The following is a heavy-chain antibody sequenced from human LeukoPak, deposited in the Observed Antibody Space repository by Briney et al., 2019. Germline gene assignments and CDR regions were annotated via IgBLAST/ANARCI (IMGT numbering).Heavy chain of an antibody. CDR1: RVSISSYY. V-gene: IGHV4-59*01. CDR3: ARGHAFDI. Sequence: PSETLSLTCTVSRVSISSYYWSWIRRPPGKGLECIGYISYSGSTNYNPSLKSRVTISIDTSKNQFSLKLSSVTPTDTAVYYCARGHAFDIWGQGTMVTVSS. J-gene: IGHJ3*02. CDR2: ISYSGST.